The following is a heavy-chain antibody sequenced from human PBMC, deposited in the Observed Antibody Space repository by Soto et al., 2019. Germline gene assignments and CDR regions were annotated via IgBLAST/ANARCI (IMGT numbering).Heavy chain of an antibody. V-gene: IGHV4-30-2*01. Sequence: SETLSLTCNMSADPYSITTYSSRCILQPPKKALQCIGFIYQTGVTSYNPSLASRVSISLDSSNHQCSLQLKAVTAADTAVYFCAGMPYNRVRRFDNWGPGTLVTVFS. CDR1: ADPYSITTYS. J-gene: IGHJ5*02. CDR2: IYQTGVT. D-gene: IGHD1-20*01. CDR3: AGMPYNRVRRFDN.